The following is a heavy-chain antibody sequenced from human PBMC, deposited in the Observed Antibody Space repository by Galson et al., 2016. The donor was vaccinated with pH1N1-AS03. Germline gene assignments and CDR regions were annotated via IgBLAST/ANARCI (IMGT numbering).Heavy chain of an antibody. CDR1: GFSFSSYG. Sequence: SLRLSCAASGFSFSSYGMHWARQAPAKGLEWVALIPYDGNNKYYSDSVKGRFTISRDNSKNTVYLQMNSLRAEDTAVYYCAKDHSNFYGMDVWGQGTTVTVSS. V-gene: IGHV3-30*02. CDR2: IPYDGNNK. J-gene: IGHJ6*02. D-gene: IGHD4-11*01. CDR3: AKDHSNFYGMDV.